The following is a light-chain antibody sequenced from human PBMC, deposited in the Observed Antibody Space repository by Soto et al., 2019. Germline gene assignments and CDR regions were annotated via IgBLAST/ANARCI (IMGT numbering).Light chain of an antibody. V-gene: IGLV2-14*03. CDR1: SSDVGGFDH. CDR2: DVS. CDR3: NSLTTTNTYV. Sequence: QSVLTQPASVSGSPGQSITISCTGASSDVGGFDHVSWYQQHPGKVPRLLIYDVSSRPSGVSDRFSGSKSGNTASLTISGLQAEDEADYYCNSLTTTNTYVFGTGTKLTVL. J-gene: IGLJ1*01.